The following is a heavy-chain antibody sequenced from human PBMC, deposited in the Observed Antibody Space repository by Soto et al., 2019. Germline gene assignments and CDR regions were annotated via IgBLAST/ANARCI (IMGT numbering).Heavy chain of an antibody. CDR2: INPNGDTT. V-gene: IGHV1-46*02. J-gene: IGHJ4*02. D-gene: IGHD6-13*01. CDR1: GYTFNMYY. CDR3: AREGAAAARMFDN. Sequence: QVQLVQSGAEVRNPGASVKLSCKASGYTFNMYYMHWVRQAPGQGLEWMGVINPNGDTTTYAQRFQGRLTMTRDTSTSTDYMDLTSLRSEDTAVYYCAREGAAAARMFDNWGQGTLVTVSS.